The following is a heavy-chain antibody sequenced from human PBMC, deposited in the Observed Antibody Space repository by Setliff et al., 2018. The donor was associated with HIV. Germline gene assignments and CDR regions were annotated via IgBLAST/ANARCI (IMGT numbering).Heavy chain of an antibody. CDR2: INHSGST. V-gene: IGHV4-34*01. D-gene: IGHD6-13*01. CDR3: TRAEQQLPYYYYYYGMDV. J-gene: IGHJ6*02. Sequence: SETLSLTCAVYGGSFSGYYWSWIRQPPGKGLEWIGEINHSGSTNYNPSLKSRVTISVDTSKNQFSLKLSSVTAADTAVYYCTRAEQQLPYYYYYYGMDVWGQGTTVTVYS. CDR1: GGSFSGYY.